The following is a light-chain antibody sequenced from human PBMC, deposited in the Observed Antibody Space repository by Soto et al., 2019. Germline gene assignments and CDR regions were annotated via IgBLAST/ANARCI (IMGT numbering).Light chain of an antibody. J-gene: IGKJ5*01. V-gene: IGKV3-11*01. CDR3: QQRHMCPIT. Sequence: VVLTQSPVTRSLSPGERATLSFRASQSFRGLLAWYQQKPGQAHRLLIYDAYNRATGIPHRFSGSGSGTDFTLTISSLDPEDSAVYYCQQRHMCPITFGQGTDWRL. CDR2: DAY. CDR1: QSFRGL.